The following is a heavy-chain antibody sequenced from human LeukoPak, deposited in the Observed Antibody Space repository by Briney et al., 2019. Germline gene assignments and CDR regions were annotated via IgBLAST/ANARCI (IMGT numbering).Heavy chain of an antibody. V-gene: IGHV3-49*04. D-gene: IGHD3-3*01. CDR1: GFTFGDYA. J-gene: IGHJ4*02. Sequence: PGRSLRLSCTASGFTFGDYAMSWVRQAPGKGLEWVGFIRSKAYGGTTEYAASVKGRFTISRDDSKSIAYLQMNSPKTEDTAVYYCTRGGIRFLEWLISEYWGQGTLVTVSS. CDR2: IRSKAYGGTT. CDR3: TRGGIRFLEWLISEY.